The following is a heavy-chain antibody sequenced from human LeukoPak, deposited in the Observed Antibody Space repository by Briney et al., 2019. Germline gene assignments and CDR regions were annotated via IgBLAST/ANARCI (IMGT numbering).Heavy chain of an antibody. Sequence: GSLRLSCAASGFTFSSSAMSWVRRAPGKGLEWVSAISNNGGYTYYVDSVQGRFTISRDNSKSTLCLQMNSLRAEDTAVYYCAKDPVNWGQDSGTFDIWGQGTMVTVSS. CDR2: ISNNGGYT. CDR1: GFTFSSSA. J-gene: IGHJ3*02. D-gene: IGHD3-16*01. CDR3: AKDPVNWGQDSGTFDI. V-gene: IGHV3-23*01.